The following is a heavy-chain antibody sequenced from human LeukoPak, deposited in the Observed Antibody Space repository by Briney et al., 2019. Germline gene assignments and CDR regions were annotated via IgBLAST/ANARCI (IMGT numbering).Heavy chain of an antibody. CDR2: INPSGGST. Sequence: GASVRVSCKASGYTFTSYYMHWVRQAPGQGLEWMGIINPSGGSTSYAQKFQGRVTMTRDTSTSTVYVELSSLRSEDTAVYYCARGAEMATISTWFDPWGQGTLVTVSS. D-gene: IGHD5-24*01. V-gene: IGHV1-46*01. J-gene: IGHJ5*02. CDR1: GYTFTSYY. CDR3: ARGAEMATISTWFDP.